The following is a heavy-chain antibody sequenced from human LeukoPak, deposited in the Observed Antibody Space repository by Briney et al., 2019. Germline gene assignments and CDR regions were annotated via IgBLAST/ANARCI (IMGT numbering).Heavy chain of an antibody. CDR1: GYSISSGYY. CDR2: IYHSGST. Sequence: PSETLSLTCAVSGYSISSGYYWGWIRQPPGKGLEWIGSIYHSGSTYYNPSLKSRVTISVDTSKNQFSLKLSSVTAADTAVYYCASSIGIAVAGTLDYWGQGTLVTVSS. J-gene: IGHJ4*02. V-gene: IGHV4-38-2*01. CDR3: ASSIGIAVAGTLDY. D-gene: IGHD6-19*01.